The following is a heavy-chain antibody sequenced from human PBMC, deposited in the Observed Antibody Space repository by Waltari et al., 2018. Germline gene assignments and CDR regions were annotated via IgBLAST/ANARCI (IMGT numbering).Heavy chain of an antibody. J-gene: IGHJ4*02. D-gene: IGHD2-2*01. CDR2: ISSNGGST. CDR3: ARGSRAFVLSDY. Sequence: EVQLLESGGGLVQPGGSLRLSCAASGFTFSSYAMHWVRQAPGKGLEYVSAISSNGGSTYYANSVKGRFTISRDNSKNTLYLQMGSLRAEDMAVYYCARGSRAFVLSDYWGQGTLVTVSS. CDR1: GFTFSSYA. V-gene: IGHV3-64*01.